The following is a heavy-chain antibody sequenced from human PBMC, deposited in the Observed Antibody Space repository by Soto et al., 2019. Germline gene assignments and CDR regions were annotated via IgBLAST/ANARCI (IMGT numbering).Heavy chain of an antibody. J-gene: IGHJ6*02. CDR3: AKDPVRGVISPGLMYYYYYGMDV. D-gene: IGHD3-10*01. CDR1: GFTFSSYG. CDR2: ISYDGSNK. Sequence: GGSLRLSCAGSGFTFSSYGMHWVRQAPGKGLEWVAVISYDGSNKYYADSVKGRFTISRDNSKNTLYLQMNSLRAEDTAVYYCAKDPVRGVISPGLMYYYYYGMDVWGQGTTVTSP. V-gene: IGHV3-30*18.